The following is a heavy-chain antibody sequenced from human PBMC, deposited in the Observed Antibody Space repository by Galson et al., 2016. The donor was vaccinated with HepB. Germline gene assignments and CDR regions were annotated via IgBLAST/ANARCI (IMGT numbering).Heavy chain of an antibody. CDR3: AKTWGTTTGGRCFDP. CDR2: IIVFFGTP. J-gene: IGHJ5*02. D-gene: IGHD3-16*01. Sequence: QSGAEVTKPGESLKISCKASGGTFRTYAISWVRQAPGQGLEWMGGIIVFFGTPNYAQKFQDRVTITADESAGTVYMELNSLRSEDTAVYYCAKTWGTTTGGRCFDPWGQGTLVTVSS. CDR1: GGTFRTYA. V-gene: IGHV1-69*01.